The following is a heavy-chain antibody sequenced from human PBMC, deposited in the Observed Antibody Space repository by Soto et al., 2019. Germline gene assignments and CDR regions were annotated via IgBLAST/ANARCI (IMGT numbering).Heavy chain of an antibody. Sequence: QVQLVESGGGLVQPGGSLRLSCAASGFTFSDYYMSWIRQAPGKGLEWVSYISSSSSYTNYADSVKGRFTISRDNAKNSLYLQMNSLRAEDTAVYYCARGDTMVRGVIADWGQGTLVTVSS. V-gene: IGHV3-11*06. CDR3: ARGDTMVRGVIAD. D-gene: IGHD3-10*01. CDR1: GFTFSDYY. J-gene: IGHJ4*02. CDR2: ISSSSSYT.